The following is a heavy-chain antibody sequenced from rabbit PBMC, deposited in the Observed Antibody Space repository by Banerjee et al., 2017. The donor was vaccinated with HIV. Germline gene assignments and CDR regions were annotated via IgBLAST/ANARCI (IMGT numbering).Heavy chain of an antibody. V-gene: IGHV1S43*01. CDR2: IYTSSGST. J-gene: IGHJ4*01. D-gene: IGHD2-1*01. Sequence: QQQLEESGGGLVKPGGTLTLTCKASGIDFSSYYYMFWVRQAPGKGLELIACIYTSSGSTWYASWVNGRFTISRSTSLNTVDLKMTSLTAADTATYFCARGNSYDDYGDYFWYYFNLWGQGTLVTVS. CDR3: ARGNSYDDYGDYFWYYFNL. CDR1: GIDFSSYYY.